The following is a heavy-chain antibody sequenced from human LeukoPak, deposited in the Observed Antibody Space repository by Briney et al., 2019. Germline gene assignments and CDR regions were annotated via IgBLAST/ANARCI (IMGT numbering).Heavy chain of an antibody. CDR3: ARENSGSYRELDY. CDR1: GGSISSYY. V-gene: IGHV4-4*07. Sequence: SETLSLTCTVSGGSISSYYWSWIRQPAGKGLEWIGRIYTSGSTNYNASLKSRVSMSVDTSKNQFSLKLSSVTAADTAVFYCARENSGSYRELDYWGQGTLVTVSS. CDR2: IYTSGST. D-gene: IGHD1-26*01. J-gene: IGHJ4*02.